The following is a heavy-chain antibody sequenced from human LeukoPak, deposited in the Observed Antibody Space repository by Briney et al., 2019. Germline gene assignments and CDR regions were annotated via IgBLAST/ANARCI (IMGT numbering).Heavy chain of an antibody. CDR3: VRDRVVVTATFDC. V-gene: IGHV3-64D*06. Sequence: PGGSLRLSCSASGFTFSGYAMHWVRQATGKGLEYVSGTPSNGGTTYYADSVKGRFTISRDNSKNTLYLQMSSLRAEDTAVYFCVRDRVVVTATFDCWGQGTLVTVSS. CDR2: TPSNGGTT. CDR1: GFTFSGYA. J-gene: IGHJ4*02. D-gene: IGHD2-21*02.